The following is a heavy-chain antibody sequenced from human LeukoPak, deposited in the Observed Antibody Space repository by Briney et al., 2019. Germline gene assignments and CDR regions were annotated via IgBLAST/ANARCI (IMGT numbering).Heavy chain of an antibody. D-gene: IGHD3-22*01. CDR2: INHSGST. Sequence: SETLSLTCAVYGGSFSGYYWSWTRQPPGKGLEWIGEINHSGSTNYNPSLKSRVTISVDTSKNQFSLKLSSVTAADTAVYYCARVYDSSGYEFDYWGQGTLVTVSS. J-gene: IGHJ4*02. CDR3: ARVYDSSGYEFDY. V-gene: IGHV4-34*01. CDR1: GGSFSGYY.